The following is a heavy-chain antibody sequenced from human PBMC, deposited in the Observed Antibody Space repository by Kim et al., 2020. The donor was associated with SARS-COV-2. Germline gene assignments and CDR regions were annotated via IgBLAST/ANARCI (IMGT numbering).Heavy chain of an antibody. D-gene: IGHD3-10*01. V-gene: IGHV4-34*01. Sequence: SETLSLTCAVYGGSFSGYYWSWIRQPPGKGLEWIGEINHSGSTNYNPSLKSRVTISVDTSKNQFSLKLSSVTAADTAVYYCARGRRSGAFDIWGQGTMVTVSS. CDR2: INHSGST. CDR3: ARGRRSGAFDI. J-gene: IGHJ3*02. CDR1: GGSFSGYY.